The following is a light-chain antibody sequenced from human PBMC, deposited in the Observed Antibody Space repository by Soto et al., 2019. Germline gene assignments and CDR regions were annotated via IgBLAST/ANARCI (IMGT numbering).Light chain of an antibody. J-gene: IGKJ4*01. CDR1: QSVSSS. CDR3: QQRSNWPLT. V-gene: IGKV3-11*01. CDR2: DAS. Sequence: EIVLTQSPVTLSLSPGERATLSCRASQSVSSSLAWYQQRPGQAPRLLIYDASNRATGIPARFSGSGSATDFTLTISSLEPEDFAVYYCQQRSNWPLTFGGGTKLEIK.